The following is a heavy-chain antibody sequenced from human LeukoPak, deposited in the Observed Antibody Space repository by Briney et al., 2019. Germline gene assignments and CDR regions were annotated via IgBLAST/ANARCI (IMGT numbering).Heavy chain of an antibody. CDR1: GFTFNNCG. J-gene: IGHJ4*02. CDR3: ARGQEYYYDSSAYSKFDY. V-gene: IGHV3-33*01. CDR2: IWYDGSNK. D-gene: IGHD3-22*01. Sequence: GSLRLSCAASGFTFNNCGMHWVRQAPGKGLEWVAAIWYDGSNKYYADSVKGRFTISRDNSKNTLYLQMNSLRAEDTALYYCARGQEYYYDSSAYSKFDYWGQGTLVTVSS.